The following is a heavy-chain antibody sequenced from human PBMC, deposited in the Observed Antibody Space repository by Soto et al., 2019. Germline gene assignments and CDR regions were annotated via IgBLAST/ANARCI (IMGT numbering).Heavy chain of an antibody. D-gene: IGHD2-2*02. Sequence: QVQLVQSGAEVKKPGSSVKVSCKASGGTFSSYAISWVRQAPGQGLEWMGGIIPIFGTANYAQKFQGRVTITADESXXTXYXXLSSLRSEDTAVYYCARDAQEGYCISTSCYRGFDPWGQGTLVTVSS. CDR2: IIPIFGTA. V-gene: IGHV1-69*12. CDR3: ARDAQEGYCISTSCYRGFDP. J-gene: IGHJ5*02. CDR1: GGTFSSYA.